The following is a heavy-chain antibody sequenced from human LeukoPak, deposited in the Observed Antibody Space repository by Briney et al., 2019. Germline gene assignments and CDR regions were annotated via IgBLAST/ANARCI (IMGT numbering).Heavy chain of an antibody. Sequence: GASVKVSCKASGYTFTSYWIGWVRQMPGKGLEWMGIIYPGDSDTRYSPSFQGQVTISADKSISTAYLQWSSLKASDTAMYYCARQYSSSSGLDYWGQGTLVTVSS. CDR1: GYTFTSYW. CDR3: ARQYSSSSGLDY. CDR2: IYPGDSDT. J-gene: IGHJ4*02. D-gene: IGHD6-6*01. V-gene: IGHV5-51*01.